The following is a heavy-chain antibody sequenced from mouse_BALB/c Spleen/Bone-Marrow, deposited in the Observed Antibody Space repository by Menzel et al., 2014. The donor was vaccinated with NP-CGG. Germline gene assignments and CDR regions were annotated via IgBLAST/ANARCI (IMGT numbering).Heavy chain of an antibody. Sequence: DVHLVESGPGLVKPSQSLSLTCTVTGYSITSDYAWNWIRQFPGNKLEWMGYISYSGSTSYNPSLKSRISITRDTSKNQFFLQLNSVTTEDTATYYCARGTLYWGQGTTLTVSS. V-gene: IGHV3-2*02. J-gene: IGHJ2*01. CDR1: GYSITSDYA. CDR2: ISYSGST. CDR3: ARGTLY.